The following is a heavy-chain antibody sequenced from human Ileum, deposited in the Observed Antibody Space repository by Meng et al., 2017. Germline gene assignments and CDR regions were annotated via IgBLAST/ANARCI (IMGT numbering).Heavy chain of an antibody. CDR2: IHYSGSR. CDR1: GGSVSRASYY. V-gene: IGHV4-61*01. Sequence: QGQSQASGPGLLRPSETLSLTCNVSGGSVSRASYYWSWIRQPPGKGLEWIGLIHYSGSRNYNPSLKSRVTMSVDTSKNQVSLRLTSVTAADTAVYYCARFYGSGTFEVHDYWGQGTLVTVSS. J-gene: IGHJ4*02. CDR3: ARFYGSGTFEVHDY. D-gene: IGHD3-10*01.